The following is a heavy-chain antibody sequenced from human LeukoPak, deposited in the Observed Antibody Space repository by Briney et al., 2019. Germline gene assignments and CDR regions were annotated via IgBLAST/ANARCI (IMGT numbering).Heavy chain of an antibody. CDR3: ARASRLVGQFDY. CDR1: GYTFTSYA. J-gene: IGHJ4*02. V-gene: IGHV1-3*01. CDR2: INAGNGNT. D-gene: IGHD1-26*01. Sequence: VASVKVSCKASGYTFTSYAMHWVRQAPGQRLEWMGWINAGNGNTKYSQKFQGRVTITRDTSASTAYMELSSLRSEDTAVYYCARASRLVGQFDYWGQGTLVTVSS.